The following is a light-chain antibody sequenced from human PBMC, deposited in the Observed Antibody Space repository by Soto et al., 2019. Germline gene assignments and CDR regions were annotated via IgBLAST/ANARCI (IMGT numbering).Light chain of an antibody. CDR3: SSYTSSIL. CDR2: DVS. CDR1: SSDVGGYNY. Sequence: QSVLTQPASVSGSPGQSITISCTGTSSDVGGYNYVSWYQQHPGKAPKLMIYDVSNRPSGVSNHFSGSKSGNTASLTISGLQAEDEADYYCSSYTSSILFGGGTKLTVL. J-gene: IGLJ2*01. V-gene: IGLV2-14*01.